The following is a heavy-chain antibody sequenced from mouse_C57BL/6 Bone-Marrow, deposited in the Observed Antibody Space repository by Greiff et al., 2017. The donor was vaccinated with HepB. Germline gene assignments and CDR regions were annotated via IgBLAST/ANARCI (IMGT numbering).Heavy chain of an antibody. Sequence: VQLKESGTVLARPGASVKMSCKTSGYTFTSYWMHWVKKRPGQGLEWIGAIYPGNSDTSYNQKFKGKAKLTAVTSASTAYMELSSLTNEDSAVYYCTGDYYGSSPHYFDYWGQGTTLTVSS. V-gene: IGHV1-5*01. J-gene: IGHJ2*01. CDR1: GYTFTSYW. CDR2: IYPGNSDT. CDR3: TGDYYGSSPHYFDY. D-gene: IGHD1-1*01.